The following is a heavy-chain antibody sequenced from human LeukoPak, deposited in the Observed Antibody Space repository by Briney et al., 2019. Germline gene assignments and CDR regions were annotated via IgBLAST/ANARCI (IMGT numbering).Heavy chain of an antibody. CDR2: INPNSGGT. V-gene: IGHV1-2*04. CDR1: GYTFTCYY. D-gene: IGHD6-13*01. Sequence: GASVKVSCKASGYTFTCYYMHWVRQAPGEGLEWMGWINPNSGGTNYAQKFQGWVTMTRVTSISTAYMELSRLRSDDTAVYYCARGGSSWYPPYYYYYGMDVWGKGTTVTVSS. CDR3: ARGGSSWYPPYYYYYGMDV. J-gene: IGHJ6*04.